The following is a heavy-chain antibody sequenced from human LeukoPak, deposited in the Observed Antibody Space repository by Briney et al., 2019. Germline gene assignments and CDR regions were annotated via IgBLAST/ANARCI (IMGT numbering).Heavy chain of an antibody. CDR2: ISGSGGST. Sequence: GGSLRLSCAASGFTFSSYAMSWVRQASGKGLEWVSAISGSGGSTYYADSVKGRFTISRDNSKNTLYLQMNSLRAEDTAVYYCAKDPRYCSGGSCYPNNWFDPWGQGTLVTVSS. V-gene: IGHV3-23*01. J-gene: IGHJ5*02. D-gene: IGHD2-15*01. CDR3: AKDPRYCSGGSCYPNNWFDP. CDR1: GFTFSSYA.